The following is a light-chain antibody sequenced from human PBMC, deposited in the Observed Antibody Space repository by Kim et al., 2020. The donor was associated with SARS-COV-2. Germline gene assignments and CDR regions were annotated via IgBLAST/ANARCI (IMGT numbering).Light chain of an antibody. V-gene: IGKV4-1*01. CDR1: QSVLFSSNNKNY. CDR2: WAS. J-gene: IGKJ3*01. Sequence: ATINCKSSQSVLFSSNNKNYLAWYQQKPGQPPKLLIYWASSRESGVPDRFSGSGSGTDFTLTISGLQAEDVAVYYCQQYFTTPKTFGPGTKVDIK. CDR3: QQYFTTPKT.